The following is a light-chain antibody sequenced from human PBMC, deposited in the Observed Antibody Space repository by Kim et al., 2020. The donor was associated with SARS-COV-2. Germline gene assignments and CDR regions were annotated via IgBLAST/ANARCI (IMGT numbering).Light chain of an antibody. CDR3: QQYGSSPRT. Sequence: LSQGERATLTCRDSKSVSSSYLAWYQQKPGQAPRLLIYGASSRATGIPDRFSGSGSGTDFTLTISRLESEDFAVYYCQQYGSSPRTFGQGTKLEI. J-gene: IGKJ2*01. V-gene: IGKV3-20*01. CDR1: KSVSSSY. CDR2: GAS.